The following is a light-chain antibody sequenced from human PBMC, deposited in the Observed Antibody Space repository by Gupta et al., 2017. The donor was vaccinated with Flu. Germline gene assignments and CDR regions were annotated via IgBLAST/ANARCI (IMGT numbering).Light chain of an antibody. V-gene: IGLV1-44*01. CDR1: SSNIGSRS. CDR2: NNN. J-gene: IGLJ3*02. CDR3: AAWDDSLFGWV. Sequence: QSLLTQPPSASRTPWQRVTSSCSGSSSNIGSRSVSWYRQLPGTAPKLLIYNNNQRPSGVPDRLSGSKSGTSASLVISGLQSEDEADYYCAAWDDSLFGWVFGGGTKLSVL.